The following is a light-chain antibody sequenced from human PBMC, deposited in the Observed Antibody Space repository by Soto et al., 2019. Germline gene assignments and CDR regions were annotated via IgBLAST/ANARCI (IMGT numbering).Light chain of an antibody. J-gene: IGLJ1*01. V-gene: IGLV2-14*01. Sequence: QSALIQPASVSGSPGQSITISCTGTSRDVGGSNYVSWYQHHPHRAPKLLIYEGSYRPSGVSSRFSGSKSGNTASLTISGLQDEDDADYYCSSYTSSNTLEVFGVGTKVTVL. CDR1: SRDVGGSNY. CDR3: SSYTSSNTLEV. CDR2: EGS.